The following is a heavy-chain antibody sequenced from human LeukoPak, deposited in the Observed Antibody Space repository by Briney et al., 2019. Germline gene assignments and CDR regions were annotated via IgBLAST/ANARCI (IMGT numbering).Heavy chain of an antibody. CDR1: GGSFSGYY. CDR2: INHSGST. J-gene: IGHJ4*02. Sequence: SETLSLTCAVYGGSFSGYYRSWIRQPPGKGLEWIGEINHSGSTNYNPSLKSRVTISVDTSKNQFSLKLSSVTAADTAVYYCARESAYDSSGYYYLDYWGQGTLVTVSS. D-gene: IGHD3-22*01. V-gene: IGHV4-34*01. CDR3: ARESAYDSSGYYYLDY.